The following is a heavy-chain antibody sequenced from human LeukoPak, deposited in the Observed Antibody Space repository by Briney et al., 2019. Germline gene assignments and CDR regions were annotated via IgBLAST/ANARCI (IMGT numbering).Heavy chain of an antibody. J-gene: IGHJ4*02. CDR3: ARWPNCSSSSCPLDY. D-gene: IGHD2-2*01. Sequence: PSETLSLTCTVSGGPFSSCYWRWLRQPPGKGLEWVGYIYYCGSPNYKPSLKSRVTISVDTSKNQFSLKLSSVTAADTAVYYCARWPNCSSSSCPLDYWGQGTLVTVSS. CDR2: IYYCGSP. V-gene: IGHV4-59*01. CDR1: GGPFSSCY.